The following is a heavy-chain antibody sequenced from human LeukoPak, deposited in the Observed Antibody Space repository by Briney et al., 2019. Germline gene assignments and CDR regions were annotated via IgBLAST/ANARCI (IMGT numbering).Heavy chain of an antibody. J-gene: IGHJ4*02. CDR3: ATFSAYNWNYGPFDY. D-gene: IGHD1-7*01. CDR2: FDPEDGET. CDR1: GYTLTELS. Sequence: ASVKVSCKVSGYTLTELSMHWVRQAPGKGLEWMGGFDPEDGETIYAQKFQGRVTMTEDTSTDTAYMELSSLRSEDTAAYYCATFSAYNWNYGPFDYWGQGTLVTVSS. V-gene: IGHV1-24*01.